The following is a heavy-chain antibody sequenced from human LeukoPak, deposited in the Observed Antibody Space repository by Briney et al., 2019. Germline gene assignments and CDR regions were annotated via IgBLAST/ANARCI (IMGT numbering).Heavy chain of an antibody. CDR3: ARARGSYVRFYDFDY. J-gene: IGHJ4*02. V-gene: IGHV4-59*01. Sequence: SETLSLTCTVSGGSISSYYWSWIRQPPGKGLEWIGYTYYSGSTNYNPSLKSRVTISVDTSKNQFSLKLSSVTAADTAVYYCARARGSYVRFYDFDYWGQGTLVTVSS. CDR2: TYYSGST. D-gene: IGHD1-26*01. CDR1: GGSISSYY.